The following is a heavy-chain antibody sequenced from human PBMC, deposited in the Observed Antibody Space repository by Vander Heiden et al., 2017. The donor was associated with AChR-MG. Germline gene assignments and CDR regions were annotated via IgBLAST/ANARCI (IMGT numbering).Heavy chain of an antibody. CDR2: ISDTSKYI. Sequence: VQLVESGGGLVKPGGSLRLSCAAPGFTFSTYSINWVRPAPGKGLEWVSAISDTSKYIYYADSVKDRFTISRDNAKKSLFLQMNSLRAEDTAVYYCASRLTMTATDWYFDLWGRGTLVIVSS. V-gene: IGHV3-21*01. CDR1: GFTFSTYS. CDR3: ASRLTMTATDWYFDL. D-gene: IGHD3-22*01. J-gene: IGHJ2*01.